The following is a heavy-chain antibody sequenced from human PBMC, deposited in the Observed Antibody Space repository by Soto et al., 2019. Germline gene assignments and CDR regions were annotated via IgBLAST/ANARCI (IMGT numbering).Heavy chain of an antibody. V-gene: IGHV4-59*01. CDR3: ATDYYYDSSGYYY. D-gene: IGHD3-22*01. CDR1: GGSISSYY. Sequence: KTSETLSLTCTVSGGSISSYYWSWIRQPPGKGLEWIGYIYYSGSTNYNPSLKSRVTISVDTSKNQFSLKLSSVTAADTAVYYCATDYYYDSSGYYYWGQGTLVTVSS. J-gene: IGHJ4*02. CDR2: IYYSGST.